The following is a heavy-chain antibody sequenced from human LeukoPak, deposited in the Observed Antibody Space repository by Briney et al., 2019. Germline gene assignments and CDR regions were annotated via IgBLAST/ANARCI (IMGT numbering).Heavy chain of an antibody. CDR2: IYHSGST. Sequence: SETLSLTCSVSGTSISSYYWTWIRQPPGKGLEWIGYIYHSGSTYYNPSLKSRVTISVDRSKNQFSLKLNSVTAADTAVYYCARDSTGVIFDAFDIWGQGTMVTVSS. D-gene: IGHD2/OR15-2a*01. V-gene: IGHV4-59*12. J-gene: IGHJ3*02. CDR1: GTSISSYY. CDR3: ARDSTGVIFDAFDI.